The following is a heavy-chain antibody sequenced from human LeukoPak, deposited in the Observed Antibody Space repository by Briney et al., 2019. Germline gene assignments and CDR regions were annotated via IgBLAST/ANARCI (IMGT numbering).Heavy chain of an antibody. Sequence: GRSLRLSCAASGFTFSSYAMHWVRQAPGKGLEWVAVISYDGSNKYYADSVKGRFTISRDNSKNTLYLQMNSLRAEDTAVYYCARVDGDWNWFDPWGQGTLVTVSS. CDR3: ARVDGDWNWFDP. V-gene: IGHV3-30*04. D-gene: IGHD4-17*01. J-gene: IGHJ5*02. CDR1: GFTFSSYA. CDR2: ISYDGSNK.